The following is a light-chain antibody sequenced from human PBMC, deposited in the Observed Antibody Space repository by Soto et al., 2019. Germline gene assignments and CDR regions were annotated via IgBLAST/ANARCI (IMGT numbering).Light chain of an antibody. CDR2: GAS. CDR3: HQSYNTPPET. Sequence: DIQMTQSPSSLSASVGDRVTITCRASQNIYNFLNWYQQKPGRAPKLLIYGASSLLGGVPSRFSGSGAGTDFTLTISGLQPEDFATYYCHQSYNTPPETFGQGTKVEVK. J-gene: IGKJ1*01. CDR1: QNIYNF. V-gene: IGKV1-39*01.